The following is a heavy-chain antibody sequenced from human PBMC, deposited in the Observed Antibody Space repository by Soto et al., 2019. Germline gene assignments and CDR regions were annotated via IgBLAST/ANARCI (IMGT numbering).Heavy chain of an antibody. CDR2: ISGSGGST. V-gene: IGHV3-23*01. CDR1: GFTFSSYA. CDR3: AKDLGLGYYYDSSGYPGDY. Sequence: GGSLRLSCAASGFTFSSYAMSWVRQAPGKGLEWVSAISGSGGSTYYADSVKGRFTISRDNSKKTLYLQMNSLRAEDTAVYYWAKDLGLGYYYDSSGYPGDYWGQGTLVTVSS. D-gene: IGHD3-22*01. J-gene: IGHJ4*02.